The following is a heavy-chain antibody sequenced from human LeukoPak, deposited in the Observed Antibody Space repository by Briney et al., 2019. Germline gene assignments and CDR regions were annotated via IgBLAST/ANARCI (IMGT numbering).Heavy chain of an antibody. CDR1: GGTFSSYA. CDR3: ARSGLLAAAGDYYFDY. V-gene: IGHV1-69*04. J-gene: IGHJ4*02. D-gene: IGHD6-13*01. CDR2: IIPILGIA. Sequence: GASVKVSCKASGGTFSSYAISWVRQAPGQGLERMGRIIPILGIANYAQKFQGRVTITADKSTSTAYMELSSLRSEDTAVYYCARSGLLAAAGDYYFDYWGQGTLVTVSS.